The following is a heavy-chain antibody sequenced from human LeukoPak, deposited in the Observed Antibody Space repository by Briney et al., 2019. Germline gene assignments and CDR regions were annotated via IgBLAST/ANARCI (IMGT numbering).Heavy chain of an antibody. CDR3: AKDQYVEGGYDY. CDR2: ISASGGST. CDR1: GFTFSSYA. D-gene: IGHD2/OR15-2a*01. V-gene: IGHV3-23*01. J-gene: IGHJ4*02. Sequence: QPGGSLRLSCAASGFTFSSYAMSWVRQAPGKGLEWVSAISASGGSTYYADSVKGRFTISRDNSKNTLYLQMNSLRAEDTAVYYCAKDQYVEGGYDYWGQGTLVTVSS.